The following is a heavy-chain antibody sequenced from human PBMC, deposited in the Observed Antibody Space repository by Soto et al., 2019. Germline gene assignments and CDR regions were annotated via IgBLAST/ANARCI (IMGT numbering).Heavy chain of an antibody. CDR3: ARGAIPYSSSWYALYYYYGMDV. Sequence: GASVKVSCKASGYTFTSYDINWVRQATGQGLEWMGWMNPNSGNTGYAQKFQGRVTMTRNTSISTAYMELRSLRSEDTAVYYCARGAIPYSSSWYALYYYYGMDVWGQGTTVTVSS. V-gene: IGHV1-8*01. CDR2: MNPNSGNT. CDR1: GYTFTSYD. J-gene: IGHJ6*02. D-gene: IGHD6-13*01.